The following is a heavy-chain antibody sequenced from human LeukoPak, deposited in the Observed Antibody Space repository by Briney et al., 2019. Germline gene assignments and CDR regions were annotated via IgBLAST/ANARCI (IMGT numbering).Heavy chain of an antibody. CDR3: ARGGSYSSSSPFDP. Sequence: SVEVSCKASGGTFSSYAISWVRQAPGQGLEWMGRIIPILGIANYAQKFQGRVTITADKSTSTAYMELSSLRSEDTAVYYCARGGSYSSSSPFDPWGQGTLVTVSS. V-gene: IGHV1-69*04. CDR1: GGTFSSYA. CDR2: IIPILGIA. J-gene: IGHJ5*02. D-gene: IGHD6-13*01.